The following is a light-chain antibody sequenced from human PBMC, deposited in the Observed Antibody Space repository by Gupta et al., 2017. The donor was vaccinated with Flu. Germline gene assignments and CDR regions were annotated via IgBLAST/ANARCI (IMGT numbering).Light chain of an antibody. CDR3: TSYTRSTTFL. V-gene: IGLV2-14*03. J-gene: IGLJ1*01. CDR1: NSDVGAYKF. CDR2: DVS. Sequence: QSALTQPAPVSGSPGQSITISCTGSNSDVGAYKFVSWYQQYPGKPPKLLIYDVSNRPSGVSNRFSGSKSGNTASLTISGLRAEDEAEYFCTSYTRSTTFLFGTGTTVTVL.